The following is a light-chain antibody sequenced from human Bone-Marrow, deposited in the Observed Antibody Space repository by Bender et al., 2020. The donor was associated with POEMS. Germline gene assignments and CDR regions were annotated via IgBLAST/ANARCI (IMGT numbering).Light chain of an antibody. Sequence: SYELTQPPSVSVSSGQTASVTCSGDKLGNKYACWYQQKSGQSPVLLIYQDTKRPSGIPERFSGSNSGNTATLTISGTQAMDEADYYCQACDSSSYVFGTGTKVTVL. CDR1: KLGNKY. CDR3: QACDSSSYV. CDR2: QDT. V-gene: IGLV3-1*01. J-gene: IGLJ1*01.